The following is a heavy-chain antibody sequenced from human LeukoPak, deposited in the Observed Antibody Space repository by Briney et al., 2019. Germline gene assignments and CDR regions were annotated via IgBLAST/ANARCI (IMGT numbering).Heavy chain of an antibody. CDR2: ISSRGSTI. CDR1: GFSFGGHY. V-gene: IGHV3-11*01. Sequence: GGSLRLSCAASGFSFGGHYVSWVRQAPGKGLECVSYISSRGSTIFYADSVKGRFTISRDNAKNSLYLQMNSLRAEDTAVYYCAREPKAHYDILTGYYNPPYYFDYWGQGTLVTVSS. D-gene: IGHD3-9*01. J-gene: IGHJ4*02. CDR3: AREPKAHYDILTGYYNPPYYFDY.